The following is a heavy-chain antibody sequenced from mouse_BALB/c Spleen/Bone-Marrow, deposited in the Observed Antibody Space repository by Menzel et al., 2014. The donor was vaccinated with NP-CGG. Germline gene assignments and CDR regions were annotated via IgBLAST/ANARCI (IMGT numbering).Heavy chain of an antibody. CDR3: TRGFAY. V-gene: IGHV1S81*02. Sequence: VQLQESGAELVKPRASVKLSCEASGYTFTSYYMYWVKQRPGQGLEWIGEINPSNGGTNFNEKFKSKATLTVDKSSSTAYMQLSSLTSEDSAVYYCTRGFAYWGQGTLVTVSA. CDR1: GYTFTSYY. CDR2: INPSNGGT. J-gene: IGHJ3*01.